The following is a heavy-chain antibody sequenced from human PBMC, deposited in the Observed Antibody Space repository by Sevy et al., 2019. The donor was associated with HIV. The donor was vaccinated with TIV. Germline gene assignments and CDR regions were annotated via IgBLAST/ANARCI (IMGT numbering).Heavy chain of an antibody. CDR3: AKCLTPVVTKSSFDP. Sequence: GGSLRLSCAASGFTFSSFAMTWVRQAPGKGLEWVSAITSNGGSTFYADSVKGRFTISRDISKNTLFLQMNSLRAEDTAVYYCAKCLTPVVTKSSFDPWGQGTLVTVSS. CDR1: GFTFSSFA. J-gene: IGHJ5*02. V-gene: IGHV3-23*01. D-gene: IGHD4-17*01. CDR2: ITSNGGST.